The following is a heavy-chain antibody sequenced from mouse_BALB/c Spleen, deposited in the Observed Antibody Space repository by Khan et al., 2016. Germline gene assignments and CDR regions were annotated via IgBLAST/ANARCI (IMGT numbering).Heavy chain of an antibody. CDR1: GFSLSTSGMG. J-gene: IGHJ2*01. CDR2: IWWDDNK. CDR3: ARRARDYGSLDY. Sequence: QVTLKESGPGLLQPSQTLSLTCSFSGFSLSTSGMGVGWIRQPSGEGLEWLADIWWDDNKYYNPSLKSRLTISTDTYSNQVFLKIISVDTADTATDYCARRARDYGSLDYWGQGTTLTVSA. V-gene: IGHV8-5*01. D-gene: IGHD1-1*01.